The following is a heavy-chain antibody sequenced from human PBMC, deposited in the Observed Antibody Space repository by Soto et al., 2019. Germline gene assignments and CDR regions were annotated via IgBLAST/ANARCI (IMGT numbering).Heavy chain of an antibody. CDR1: GGTFSSYA. J-gene: IGHJ6*02. D-gene: IGHD2-2*01. CDR2: IIPIFGTA. Sequence: SVEVSCKASGGTFSSYAISWVQQAPGQGLEWMGGIIPIFGTANYAQKFQGRVTITADESTSTGYMELSSLRSEDTAVYYCARDRGYCSSTSCYRGMDVGGQGTTAPVS. V-gene: IGHV1-69*13. CDR3: ARDRGYCSSTSCYRGMDV.